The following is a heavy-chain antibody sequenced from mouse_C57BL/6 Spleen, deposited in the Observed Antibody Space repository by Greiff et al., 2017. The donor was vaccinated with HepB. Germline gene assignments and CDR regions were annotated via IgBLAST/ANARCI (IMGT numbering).Heavy chain of an antibody. CDR1: GYAFSSSW. D-gene: IGHD3-2*02. Sequence: QVQLKESGPELVKPGASVKISCKASGYAFSSSWMNWVKQRPGKGLEWIGRIYPGDGDTNYNGKFKGKATLTADKSSSTAYMQLSSLTSEDSAVYFCARRSSGWDDYGGQGTTLTVSS. CDR2: IYPGDGDT. J-gene: IGHJ2*01. V-gene: IGHV1-82*01. CDR3: ARRSSGWDDY.